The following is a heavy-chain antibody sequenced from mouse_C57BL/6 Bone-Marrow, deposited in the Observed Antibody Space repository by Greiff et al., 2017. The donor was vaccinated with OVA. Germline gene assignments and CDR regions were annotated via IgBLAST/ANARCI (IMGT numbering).Heavy chain of an antibody. V-gene: IGHV5-9*01. CDR1: GFTFSSYT. Sequence: EVMLVESGGGLVKPGGSLKLSCAASGFTFSSYTMSWVRQTPEKRLEWVATISGGGGNTYYPDSVKGRFTISRDNAKNTLYLQMSSLRSEDTAVYHCARRTTAHMQYWGQGISDSV. CDR2: ISGGGGNT. J-gene: IGHJ4*01. CDR3: ARRTTAHMQY. D-gene: IGHD1-2*01.